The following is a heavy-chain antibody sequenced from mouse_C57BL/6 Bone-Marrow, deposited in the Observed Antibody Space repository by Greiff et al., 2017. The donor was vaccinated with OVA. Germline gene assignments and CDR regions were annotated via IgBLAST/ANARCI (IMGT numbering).Heavy chain of an antibody. CDR3: ARSRVIVAMDY. V-gene: IGHV1-81*01. CDR1: GYTFTSYG. Sequence: QVQLQQSGAELARPGASVKLSCKASGYTFTSYGISWVKQRTGQGLEWIGEIYPRSGNTYYNEKFKGKATPTADKSSSTAYMELRSLTSEDSAVYFCARSRVIVAMDYWGQGTSVTVSS. CDR2: IYPRSGNT. J-gene: IGHJ4*01. D-gene: IGHD2-1*01.